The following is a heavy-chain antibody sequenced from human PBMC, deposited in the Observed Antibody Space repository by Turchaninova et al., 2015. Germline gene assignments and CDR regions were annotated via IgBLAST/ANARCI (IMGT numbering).Heavy chain of an antibody. CDR3: ARRFDL. CDR2: INYSGST. Sequence: QVQLQESGPGLVKPSETLSLTSTVSGGPISSNSWSSIRQPPGKGLEWIGDINYSGSTNYNPSLKSRVTISVDTSKNQFSLKLSAVTAADTAVYYCARRFDLWGRGTLVTVSS. J-gene: IGHJ2*01. CDR1: GGPISSNS. V-gene: IGHV4-59*08.